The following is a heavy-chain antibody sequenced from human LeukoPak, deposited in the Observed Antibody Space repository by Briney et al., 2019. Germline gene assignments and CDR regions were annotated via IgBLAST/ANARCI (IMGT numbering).Heavy chain of an antibody. CDR2: ISGSGGST. CDR3: AKDLGLYSSGWYGYFDY. V-gene: IGHV3-23*01. CDR1: GFTFSSYA. D-gene: IGHD6-19*01. J-gene: IGHJ4*02. Sequence: GRSLRLSCAASGFTFSSYAMSWVRQAPGKGLEWVSAISGSGGSTYYADSVKGRFTISRDNSKNTLYLQMNSLRAEDTAVYYCAKDLGLYSSGWYGYFDYWGQGTLVTVSS.